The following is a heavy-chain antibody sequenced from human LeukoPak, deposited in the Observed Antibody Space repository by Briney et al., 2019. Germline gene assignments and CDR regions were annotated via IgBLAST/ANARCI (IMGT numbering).Heavy chain of an antibody. D-gene: IGHD6-6*01. Sequence: GGSLRLSCAASGFTFSSYSMNWVRQAPGKELEWVSSISSSSGYIYYADSVKGRFTISRDNAKNSLYLQMNSLRAEDTAVYYCARDVSIAALDYWGQGTLVTVSS. V-gene: IGHV3-21*01. CDR2: ISSSSGYI. CDR3: ARDVSIAALDY. J-gene: IGHJ4*02. CDR1: GFTFSSYS.